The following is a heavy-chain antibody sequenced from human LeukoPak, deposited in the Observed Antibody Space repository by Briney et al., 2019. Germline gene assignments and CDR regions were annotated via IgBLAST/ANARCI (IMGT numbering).Heavy chain of an antibody. CDR2: IYHSGST. V-gene: IGHV4-4*02. J-gene: IGHJ6*03. CDR1: GFTFSSYG. D-gene: IGHD4-11*01. CDR3: ARTVQFSYYYYYYMDV. Sequence: PGGSLRLSCAASGFTFSSYGMHWVRQPPGKGLEWIGEIYHSGSTNYNPSLKSRVTISVDKSKNQFSLKLSSVTAADTAVYYCARTVQFSYYYYYYMDVWGKGTTVTVSS.